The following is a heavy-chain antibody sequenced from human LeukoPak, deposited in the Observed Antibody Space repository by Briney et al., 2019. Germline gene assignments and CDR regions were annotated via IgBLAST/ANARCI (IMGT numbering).Heavy chain of an antibody. V-gene: IGHV3-66*01. D-gene: IGHD5-18*01. CDR1: GFTVSSNY. Sequence: PGGSLRLSCAASGFTVSSNYMSWVRQAPGKGLEWVSVIYSGGSTYYADSVKGRFTISRDNSKNTLYLQMNSLRAEDTAVYYCARDRLDTAMVYYFDYWGRGTLVTVSS. CDR3: ARDRLDTAMVYYFDY. CDR2: IYSGGST. J-gene: IGHJ4*02.